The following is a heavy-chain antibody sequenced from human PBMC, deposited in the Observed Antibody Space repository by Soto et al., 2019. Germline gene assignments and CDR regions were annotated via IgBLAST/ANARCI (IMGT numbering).Heavy chain of an antibody. CDR2: INHSGST. CDR3: ARGSPLIYDFWSGFTDY. CDR1: GGSFSGYY. J-gene: IGHJ4*02. D-gene: IGHD3-3*01. V-gene: IGHV4-34*01. Sequence: SETLSLTCAVYGGSFSGYYWSWIRQPPGKGLEWIGEINHSGSTNYNPSLKSRVTISVDTSKNQFSLKLSSVTAADTAVYYCARGSPLIYDFWSGFTDYWXQGTLVTVSS.